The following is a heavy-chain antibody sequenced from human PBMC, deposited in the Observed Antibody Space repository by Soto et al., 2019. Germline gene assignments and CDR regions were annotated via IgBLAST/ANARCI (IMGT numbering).Heavy chain of an antibody. J-gene: IGHJ4*02. CDR2: FSAGGRA. V-gene: IGHV3-23*01. D-gene: IGHD4-17*01. CDR1: GFSFSSYA. CDR3: AKESMPPHYSDTLFDY. Sequence: QLLESGGGLVQPGGSLRLSCDASGFSFSSYALSWVRQAPGKGLEWVSTFSAGGRAYYADSVKGRFTIAKDTSKHTFRLQASSLRVEETAVYYCAKESMPPHYSDTLFDYWGQGTRVTVSS.